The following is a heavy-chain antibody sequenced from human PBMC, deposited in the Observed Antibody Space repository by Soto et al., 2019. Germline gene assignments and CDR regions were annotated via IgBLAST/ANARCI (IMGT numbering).Heavy chain of an antibody. CDR1: GFTFSSYW. CDR2: IKQDGSEK. Sequence: GGSLRLSCAASGFTFSSYWMGWVRQAPWKGLEWVANIKQDGSEKYYVDSVKGRFTISRDNAKNSLYLQMNSLRAEDTAVYYCARDCSSTSCYFYYYYYMDVWGTGTTVTVSS. V-gene: IGHV3-7*01. D-gene: IGHD2-2*01. J-gene: IGHJ6*03. CDR3: ARDCSSTSCYFYYYYYMDV.